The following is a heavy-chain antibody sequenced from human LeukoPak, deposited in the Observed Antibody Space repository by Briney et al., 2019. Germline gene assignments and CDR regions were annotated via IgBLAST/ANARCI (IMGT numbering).Heavy chain of an antibody. Sequence: GGSLRLSCAASGFTFDDYAMSWVRQAPGKGPEWVSAISGSGGSTYYADSVKGRFTISRDNSKNTLYLQMNSLRAEGTAVYYCAKGRAGTEVDYDSSGYSYYFDYWGQGTLVTVSS. CDR1: GFTFDDYA. CDR2: ISGSGGST. D-gene: IGHD3-22*01. J-gene: IGHJ4*02. CDR3: AKGRAGTEVDYDSSGYSYYFDY. V-gene: IGHV3-23*01.